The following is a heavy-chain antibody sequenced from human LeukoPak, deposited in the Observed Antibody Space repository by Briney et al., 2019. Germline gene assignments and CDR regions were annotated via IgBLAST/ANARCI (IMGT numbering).Heavy chain of an antibody. V-gene: IGHV3-30*18. CDR1: GFTFSSYG. J-gene: IGHJ3*02. D-gene: IGHD4-17*01. CDR3: AKTTVTTSKRAAAFDI. CDR2: ISYDGSNK. Sequence: GGSLRLSCAASGFTFSSYGMHWVRQAPGKGLEWVAVISYDGSNKDYADSVKGRFTISRDNSKNTLYLQMNSLRAEDTAVYYCAKTTVTTSKRAAAFDIWGQGTMVTVSS.